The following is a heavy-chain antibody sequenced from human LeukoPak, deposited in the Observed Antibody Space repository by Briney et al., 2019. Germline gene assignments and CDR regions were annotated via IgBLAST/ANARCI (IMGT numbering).Heavy chain of an antibody. V-gene: IGHV1-24*01. CDR3: ATVSTVNLAEYFQH. J-gene: IGHJ1*01. D-gene: IGHD4-11*01. CDR2: FDPEDGET. CDR1: GYTLTELS. Sequence: ASVKGSCKVSGYTLTELSMHWVRQAPGKGLEWMGGFDPEDGETIYAQKFQGRVTMTEDASTDTAYMELSSLRSEDTAVYYCATVSTVNLAEYFQHWGQGTLVTVSS.